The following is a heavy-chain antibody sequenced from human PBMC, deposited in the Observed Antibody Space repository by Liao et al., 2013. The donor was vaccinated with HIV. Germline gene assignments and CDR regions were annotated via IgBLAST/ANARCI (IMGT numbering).Heavy chain of an antibody. CDR1: GGSFSGYY. CDR3: ARVPPYLRAFDI. V-gene: IGHV4-59*10. Sequence: QVQLQQWGAGLLKPSETLSLTCAVYGGSFSGYYWSWIRQPAGKGLEWIGRSYTSGTTDYNPSLKSRLTMSVDTSKNQFSLQLSSVTAADTAVYYCARVPPYLRAFDIWGQGTMVTVSS. J-gene: IGHJ3*02. CDR2: SYTSGTT. D-gene: IGHD2-21*01.